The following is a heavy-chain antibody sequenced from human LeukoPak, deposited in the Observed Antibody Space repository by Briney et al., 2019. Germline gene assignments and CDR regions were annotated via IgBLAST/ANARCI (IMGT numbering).Heavy chain of an antibody. CDR3: ATGERMVRGDGVDY. Sequence: GGSLRLSCAASGFTVRDNYMSWVRQAPGKGLEWVSVIYSGGSTYYADSVKGRFTISRDNSKNTLYLQMNSLRAEDTAVYFCATGERMVRGDGVDYWGQGTLVTVSS. D-gene: IGHD3-10*01. CDR2: IYSGGST. CDR1: GFTVRDNY. J-gene: IGHJ4*02. V-gene: IGHV3-66*01.